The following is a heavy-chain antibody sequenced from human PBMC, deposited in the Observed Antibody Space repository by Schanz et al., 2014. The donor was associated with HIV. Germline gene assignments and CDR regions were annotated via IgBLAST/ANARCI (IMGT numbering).Heavy chain of an antibody. V-gene: IGHV3-23*01. CDR1: GFNFNNYA. Sequence: EVQLLESGGGLEQPGGSLRLSCAASGFNFNNYAMTWVRQAPGKGLEWVSSISESGGRTYYADSVNGRFTISRDNSKNTLYLQLNSLRVEDTAIYYCTRVITRWFGEARYASDVWGQGTTVIVSS. CDR3: TRVITRWFGEARYASDV. D-gene: IGHD3-10*01. CDR2: ISESGGRT. J-gene: IGHJ6*02.